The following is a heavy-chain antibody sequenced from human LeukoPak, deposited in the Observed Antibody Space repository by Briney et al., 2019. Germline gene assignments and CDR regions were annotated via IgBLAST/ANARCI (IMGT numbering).Heavy chain of an antibody. J-gene: IGHJ4*02. CDR2: ISYDGSNK. V-gene: IGHV3-30*14. Sequence: GGSLRLSCAASGFTFSSYAMHWVRQAPGKGLEWVAVISYDGSNKYYADSVKGRFTISRDNSNNTLYLQMSSLRAEDTAIYYCAKGPTYDSLPYYFDYWGQGTLVTVSS. CDR3: AKGPTYDSLPYYFDY. CDR1: GFTFSSYA. D-gene: IGHD3-22*01.